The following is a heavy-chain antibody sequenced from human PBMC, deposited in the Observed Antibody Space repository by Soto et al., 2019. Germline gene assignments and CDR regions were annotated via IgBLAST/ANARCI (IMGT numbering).Heavy chain of an antibody. J-gene: IGHJ6*02. Sequence: EVQLVESGGGLVQPGRSLRLSCAASGFTFDDYAMHWVRQAPGKGLEWVSGISWNSGTIVYADSVKGRFTISRDNAKSSLYLQMNSLRGEDTALYYCAKDMRGGSSSSRYYYGLDVWGQGTTVSVS. CDR2: ISWNSGTI. CDR1: GFTFDDYA. D-gene: IGHD6-6*01. V-gene: IGHV3-9*01. CDR3: AKDMRGGSSSSRYYYGLDV.